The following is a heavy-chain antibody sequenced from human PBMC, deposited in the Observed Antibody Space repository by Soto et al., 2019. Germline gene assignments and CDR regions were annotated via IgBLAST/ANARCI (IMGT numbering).Heavy chain of an antibody. CDR2: IRDKTNGYAT. J-gene: IGHJ3*02. V-gene: IGHV3-73*01. Sequence: EVQLVESGGDLVQPGGSLKLSCAASGFSISGSAIHWVRQASGKGLEWVARIRDKTNGYATGYAASVQGRFTISRDDSKNTALLQMNSLKTEDTAVYYCTRLDAPGDRALDILGQGTMVTVSS. CDR1: GFSISGSA. CDR3: TRLDAPGDRALDI.